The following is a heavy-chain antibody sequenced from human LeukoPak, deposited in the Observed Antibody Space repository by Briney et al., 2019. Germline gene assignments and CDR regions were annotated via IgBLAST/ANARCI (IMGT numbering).Heavy chain of an antibody. CDR1: GFTFSDNY. J-gene: IGHJ4*02. D-gene: IGHD5-18*01. CDR3: ARVSGRGHSYGYADY. CDR2: ISSSSSYT. Sequence: GGSLRLSCAASGFTFSDNYMSWIRQAPGKGMEWVSYISSSSSYTNYADSVKGRFTISRDNAKNSLYLQMNSLRAEDTAVYYCARVSGRGHSYGYADYWGQGTLVTVSS. V-gene: IGHV3-11*06.